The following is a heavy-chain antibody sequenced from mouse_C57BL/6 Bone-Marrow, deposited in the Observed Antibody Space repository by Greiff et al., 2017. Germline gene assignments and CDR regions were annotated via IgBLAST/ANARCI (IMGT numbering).Heavy chain of an antibody. J-gene: IGHJ2*01. CDR3: ARTTVVVDFDY. CDR2: ISDGGSYT. CDR1: GFTFSSYA. Sequence: EVQVVESGGGLAKPGGSLKLSCEASGFTFSSYAMSWVRQTPEKRLEWVATISDGGSYTYYPDNVKGRFTMSRDNAKNNLYLQMSQLKSEDTAMYYCARTTVVVDFDYWGQGTTLTGSS. V-gene: IGHV5-4*01. D-gene: IGHD1-1*01.